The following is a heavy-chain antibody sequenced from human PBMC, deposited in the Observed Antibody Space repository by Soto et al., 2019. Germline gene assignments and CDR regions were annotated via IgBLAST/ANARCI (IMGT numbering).Heavy chain of an antibody. V-gene: IGHV4-34*01. Sequence: SETLSLTCAVYGGSFSGYYWSWIRQPPGKGLEWIGEINHSGSTKYNPSLKSRVTISVDTSKNQFSLKLSSVTAADTAVYYCASPSRFDSSGYYFDSWRQGTQVTVSS. D-gene: IGHD3-22*01. CDR2: INHSGST. J-gene: IGHJ4*02. CDR3: ASPSRFDSSGYYFDS. CDR1: GGSFSGYY.